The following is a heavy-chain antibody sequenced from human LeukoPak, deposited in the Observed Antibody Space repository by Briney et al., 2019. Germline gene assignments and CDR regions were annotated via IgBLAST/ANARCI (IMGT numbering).Heavy chain of an antibody. CDR2: ISWDGGST. Sequence: PGGTLRLFCAASGFTFDYYDMRWARHAPGKGLVWGSLISWDGGSTYYADSVKGRFTISRDNRKKSLYLQMNSLRADDTALYYCAKDRGYGSGSYGRVDVWGQGTTVTVSS. J-gene: IGHJ6*02. CDR1: GFTFDYYD. D-gene: IGHD3-10*01. CDR3: AKDRGYGSGSYGRVDV. V-gene: IGHV3-43D*03.